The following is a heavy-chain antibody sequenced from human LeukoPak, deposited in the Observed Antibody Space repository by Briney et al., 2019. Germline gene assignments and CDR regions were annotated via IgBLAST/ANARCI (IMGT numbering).Heavy chain of an antibody. CDR2: IYPGDSDT. J-gene: IGHJ4*02. CDR1: GYTFTSYG. V-gene: IGHV5-51*01. CDR3: ARRYWGDY. D-gene: IGHD7-27*01. Sequence: KVSCKASGYTFTSYGISWVRQMPGKGLEWMGIIYPGDSDTRYSPSFQGQVTISADKSISTAYLQWSSLKASDTAMYYCARRYWGDYWGQGTLVTVSS.